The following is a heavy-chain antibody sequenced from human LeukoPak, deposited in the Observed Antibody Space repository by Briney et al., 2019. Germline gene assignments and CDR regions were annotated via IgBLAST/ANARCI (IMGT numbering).Heavy chain of an antibody. V-gene: IGHV3-11*01. Sequence: GGSLRLSCVASGFTFSDYYMSWIRQAPGKGLEWVSYISSSDTTIYCADSVKGRFTISRDNAKNSLYLQMNSLRVEDTAVYYCARGLPATLLDYWGQGTLVTVSS. J-gene: IGHJ4*02. D-gene: IGHD2-2*01. CDR2: ISSSDTTI. CDR1: GFTFSDYY. CDR3: ARGLPATLLDY.